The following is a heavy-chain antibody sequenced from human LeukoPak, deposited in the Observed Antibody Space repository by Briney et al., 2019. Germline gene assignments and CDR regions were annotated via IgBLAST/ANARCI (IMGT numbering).Heavy chain of an antibody. Sequence: GGSLRLSCAASGFTFSSYWMSWVRQAPGKGLEWVANIQQDGSEKYYVDSVKGRFTISRDNAKNSLYLQMNSLRAEDTAVYYCARYLSYYYDRSGYYYSLLFDYWGQGTLVTVSS. J-gene: IGHJ4*02. V-gene: IGHV3-7*01. CDR2: IQQDGSEK. CDR3: ARYLSYYYDRSGYYYSLLFDY. D-gene: IGHD3-22*01. CDR1: GFTFSSYW.